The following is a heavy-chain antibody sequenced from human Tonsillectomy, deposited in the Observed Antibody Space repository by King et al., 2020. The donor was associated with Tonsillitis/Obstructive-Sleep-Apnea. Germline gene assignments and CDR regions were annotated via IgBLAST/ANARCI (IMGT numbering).Heavy chain of an antibody. D-gene: IGHD6-19*01. V-gene: IGHV3-23*04. Sequence: VQLVESGGGLVQPGESLRLSCAASGFSVRNYAMSWVRQAPGKGLEWVASXXNGGNAYYPDSVKGRSTISRDISKNTMSLQMNSLRDEDTGVYYCAKDHRSSGWPVFDYWGQGILVIVSS. CDR1: GFSVRNYA. CDR2: XXNGGNA. CDR3: AKDHRSSGWPVFDY. J-gene: IGHJ4*02.